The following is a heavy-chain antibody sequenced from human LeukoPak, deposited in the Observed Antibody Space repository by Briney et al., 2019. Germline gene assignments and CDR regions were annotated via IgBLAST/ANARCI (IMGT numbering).Heavy chain of an antibody. J-gene: IGHJ4*02. Sequence: GGSLRLSCTASGFVFDEHSMTWVRQVPGKGLEWVSGINWSGKSTSYGDPVRGRFTISRDNTKNSLSLQMDSLRAEDTALYYCARAPITSPFYFDYWGQGTLVTVSS. V-gene: IGHV3-20*04. CDR1: GFVFDEHS. CDR2: INWSGKST. CDR3: ARAPITSPFYFDY. D-gene: IGHD2-2*01.